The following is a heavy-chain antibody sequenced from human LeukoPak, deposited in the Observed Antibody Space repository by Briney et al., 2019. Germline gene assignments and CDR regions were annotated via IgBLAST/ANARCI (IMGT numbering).Heavy chain of an antibody. CDR1: GFTFSSYD. J-gene: IGHJ5*02. CDR3: ARDFSGFRVTHTNSFDP. CDR2: IGTAGEI. V-gene: IGHV3-13*01. D-gene: IGHD3-10*01. Sequence: GGSLRLSCAASGFTFSSYDIHWVRQATGKGLEWVSGIGTAGEIYYPGSVKGRFTISRENAKNSLYLQMNSLRAGDTAAYYCARDFSGFRVTHTNSFDPWGQGILVTVSS.